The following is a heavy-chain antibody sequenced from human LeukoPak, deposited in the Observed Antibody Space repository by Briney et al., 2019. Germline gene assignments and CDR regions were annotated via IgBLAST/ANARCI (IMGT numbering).Heavy chain of an antibody. CDR3: AKKVPANWGSYFDY. CDR1: GFTFSNYK. J-gene: IGHJ4*02. Sequence: GGSLRLSCAASGFTFSNYKMNWVRQAPGKGLEWVSAISGSGDSTYSTDSVKGRFTISRDNSKNTLYLQMNSLRAEDTAVYYCAKKVPANWGSYFDYWGQGTLVTVSS. V-gene: IGHV3-23*01. CDR2: ISGSGDST. D-gene: IGHD7-27*01.